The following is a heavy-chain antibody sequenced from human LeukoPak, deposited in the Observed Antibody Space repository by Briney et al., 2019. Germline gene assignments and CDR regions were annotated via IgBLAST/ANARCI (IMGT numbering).Heavy chain of an antibody. CDR3: ASGVVVPAAFSYYYGVDV. CDR2: INPNSGGT. Sequence: GASVKVSCKASGYTFTGYYMHWVRQAPGQGLEWMGWINPNSGGTNYAQKFQGRVTMTRDTSISTAYMELSRLRSDDTAVYYCASGVVVPAAFSYYYGVDVWGQGTTVTVSS. J-gene: IGHJ6*02. V-gene: IGHV1-2*02. CDR1: GYTFTGYY. D-gene: IGHD2-2*01.